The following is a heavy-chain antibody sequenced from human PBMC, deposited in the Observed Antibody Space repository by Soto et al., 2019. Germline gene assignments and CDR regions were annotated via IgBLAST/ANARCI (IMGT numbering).Heavy chain of an antibody. CDR3: ARGWGIAAPGPNWFDP. V-gene: IGHV1-2*02. CDR1: GYSLSGYY. Sequence: ASVKVSCKASGYSLSGYYLHWVRQAPGQGPEWMGWINPNSGGTKYVQKFQGRVTMTRDTSISTVYLELSRLRSDDTAVYYCARGWGIAAPGPNWFDPWGQGTLVTAPQ. D-gene: IGHD6-13*01. J-gene: IGHJ5*02. CDR2: INPNSGGT.